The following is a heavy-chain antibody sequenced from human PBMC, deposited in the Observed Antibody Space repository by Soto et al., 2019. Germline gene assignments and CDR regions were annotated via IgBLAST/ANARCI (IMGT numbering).Heavy chain of an antibody. CDR2: INPSGGST. Sequence: ASVKVSCKASGYTFTSYYMHWVRQAPGQGLEWMGIINPSGGSTSYAQKFQGRVTMTRDTSTRTVYMELSSLRAEDTAVYYCAVRSDWYFDYWGQGTLVTVSS. CDR3: AVRSDWYFDY. J-gene: IGHJ4*02. V-gene: IGHV1-46*01. CDR1: GYTFTSYY. D-gene: IGHD3-9*01.